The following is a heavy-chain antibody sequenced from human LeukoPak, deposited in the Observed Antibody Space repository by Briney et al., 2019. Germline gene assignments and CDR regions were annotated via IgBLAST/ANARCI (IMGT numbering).Heavy chain of an antibody. CDR2: ISNSGSQI. CDR3: ASGYDYVWGSFHYKGYFDY. Sequence: GGSLRLSCAASGFTFSENYMSWIRQAPGKELEWVSYISNSGSQINYGDSVKGRFTISRDNAKSSVYLQMNSLRAEDTAVYYCASGYDYVWGSFHYKGYFDYWGQGILVTVSS. V-gene: IGHV3-11*01. CDR1: GFTFSENY. D-gene: IGHD3-16*02. J-gene: IGHJ4*02.